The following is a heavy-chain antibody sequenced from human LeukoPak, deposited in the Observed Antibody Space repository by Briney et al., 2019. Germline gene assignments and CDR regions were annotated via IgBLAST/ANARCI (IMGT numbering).Heavy chain of an antibody. D-gene: IGHD5-18*01. V-gene: IGHV1-2*02. CDR1: GYTFTGYY. CDR2: INPNSGGT. Sequence: GASVNVSCKASGYTFTGYYMHWVRQAPGQGGEWMGWINPNSGGTNYAQKFPGRVTITRHTSISTAYMELSRPRSDDTPVYYCARELPPDGAFDIWGQGTLVTVSS. J-gene: IGHJ3*02. CDR3: ARELPPDGAFDI.